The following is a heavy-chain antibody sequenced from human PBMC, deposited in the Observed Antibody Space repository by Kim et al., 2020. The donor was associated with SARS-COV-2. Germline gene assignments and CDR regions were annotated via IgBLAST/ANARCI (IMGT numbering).Heavy chain of an antibody. CDR1: GYSFTSYW. CDR2: IDPSDSYT. CDR3: ARHSYYGSGSDSLVELMYYYYGMDV. J-gene: IGHJ6*02. V-gene: IGHV5-10-1*01. D-gene: IGHD3-10*01. Sequence: GESLKISCKGSGYSFTSYWISWVRQMPGKGLEWMGRIDPSDSYTNYSPSFQGHVTISADKSISTAYLQWSSLKASDTAMYYCARHSYYGSGSDSLVELMYYYYGMDVWGQGTTVTVSS.